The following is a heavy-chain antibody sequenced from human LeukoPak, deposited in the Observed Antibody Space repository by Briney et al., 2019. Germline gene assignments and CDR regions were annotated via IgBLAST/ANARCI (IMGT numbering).Heavy chain of an antibody. CDR2: ISGGGAGT. V-gene: IGHV3-23*01. CDR3: AKALLYCYDDN. CDR1: GFTFDDYA. J-gene: IGHJ4*02. D-gene: IGHD3-22*01. Sequence: GGSLRLSCAASGFTFDDYAMHWVRQAPGKGLEWVSDISGGGAGTYYADAVKGRFTISRDNSKNTLYLQMSSLRAEDTAVYYCAKALLYCYDDNWGQGTLVTVSS.